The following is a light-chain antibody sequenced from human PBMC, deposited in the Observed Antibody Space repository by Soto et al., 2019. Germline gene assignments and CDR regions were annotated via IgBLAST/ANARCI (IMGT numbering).Light chain of an antibody. CDR2: GAS. Sequence: AIQMTQSPSSVSASVGDRVTISCRASQGIGNALGWYQQKPGKPPKVLIYGASNLQSGVPPRFSGSGSGTDFTLTISRLEPEDFAVYWCQQYDSSPRTFGQGTKVDIK. V-gene: IGKV1-13*02. CDR1: QGIGNA. J-gene: IGKJ1*01. CDR3: QQYDSSPRT.